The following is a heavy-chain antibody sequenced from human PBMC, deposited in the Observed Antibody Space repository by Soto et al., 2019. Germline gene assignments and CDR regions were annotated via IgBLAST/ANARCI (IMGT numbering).Heavy chain of an antibody. CDR2: ISGSGGST. CDR3: AKVGVEMATIPKGPFDY. CDR1: GFTFSSYA. V-gene: IGHV3-23*01. D-gene: IGHD5-12*01. J-gene: IGHJ4*02. Sequence: EVQLLESGGGLVQPGGSLRLSCAASGFTFSSYAMSWVRQAPGKGLEWVSAISGSGGSTYYADSVKGRFTISRDNSKNTLYLQMNSLRAEDTAAYYCAKVGVEMATIPKGPFDYWGQGTLVTVSS.